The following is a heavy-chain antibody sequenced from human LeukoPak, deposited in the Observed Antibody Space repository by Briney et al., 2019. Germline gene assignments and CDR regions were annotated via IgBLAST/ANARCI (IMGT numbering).Heavy chain of an antibody. D-gene: IGHD3-3*01. J-gene: IGHJ6*02. CDR2: IYSGGST. CDR3: ASPSGDYDFWSGYYYGMDV. Sequence: GGSLRLSCAASGFTVSSNYMSWVRQASGKGLEWVSVIYSGGSTYYADSVKGRFTISRDNSKNTLYLQMNSLRAEDTAVYYCASPSGDYDFWSGYYYGMDVRGQGTTVTVSS. CDR1: GFTVSSNY. V-gene: IGHV3-66*02.